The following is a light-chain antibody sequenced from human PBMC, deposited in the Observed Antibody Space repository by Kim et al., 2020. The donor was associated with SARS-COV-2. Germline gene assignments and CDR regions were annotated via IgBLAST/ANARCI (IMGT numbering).Light chain of an antibody. CDR2: STN. CDR3: VLYMGSGIWV. Sequence: QTVVTQEPSFSVSPGGTVTLTCGLSSGSVSTSYYPSWYQQTPGQAPRTLIYSTNTRSSGVPDRISGSILGNKAALTITGAQADDESDYYCVLYMGSGIWVFGGGTQLTVL. J-gene: IGLJ3*02. V-gene: IGLV8-61*01. CDR1: SGSVSTSYY.